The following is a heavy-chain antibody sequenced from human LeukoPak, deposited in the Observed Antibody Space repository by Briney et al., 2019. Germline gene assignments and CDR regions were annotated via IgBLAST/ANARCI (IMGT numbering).Heavy chain of an antibody. V-gene: IGHV1-18*01. Sequence: ASVKVSCKASGGTFSSYGISWVRQAPGQGLEWMGWISAYNGNANYAQKLQGRVTMTTDTSTSTAYMELRSLRSDDTAVYYCARVYGDLLGYCSGGSCYDYPNWFDPWGQGTLVTVSS. J-gene: IGHJ5*02. D-gene: IGHD2-15*01. CDR1: GGTFSSYG. CDR3: ARVYGDLLGYCSGGSCYDYPNWFDP. CDR2: ISAYNGNA.